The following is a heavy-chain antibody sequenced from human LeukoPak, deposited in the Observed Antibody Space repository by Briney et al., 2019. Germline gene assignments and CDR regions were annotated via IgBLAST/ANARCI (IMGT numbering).Heavy chain of an antibody. CDR1: GFTFSDYY. V-gene: IGHV3-11*04. Sequence: GGSLRLSCAASGFTFSDYYMSWIRQAPGKGLEWVSYISSSGSTIYYADTVKGRFTISRDNAKNSLYLQMNSLRAEDTAVYYCARKVPYSSTLDYWGQGVLVTVSS. D-gene: IGHD6-13*01. J-gene: IGHJ4*02. CDR3: ARKVPYSSTLDY. CDR2: ISSSGSTI.